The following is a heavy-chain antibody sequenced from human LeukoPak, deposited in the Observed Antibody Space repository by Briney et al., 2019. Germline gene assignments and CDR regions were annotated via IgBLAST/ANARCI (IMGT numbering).Heavy chain of an antibody. CDR3: ARVPRPRSGYYYELDY. D-gene: IGHD3-22*01. CDR1: GFTFSSYW. V-gene: IGHV3-74*01. Sequence: PGGSLRLSCAASGFTFSSYWMQWVRQAPGKGLVWVSRINSDGSSTSYADSVKGRFTISRDNAKNTLYLQMNSLRAEDTAVYYCARVPRPRSGYYYELDYWGQGTLVTVSS. CDR2: INSDGSST. J-gene: IGHJ4*02.